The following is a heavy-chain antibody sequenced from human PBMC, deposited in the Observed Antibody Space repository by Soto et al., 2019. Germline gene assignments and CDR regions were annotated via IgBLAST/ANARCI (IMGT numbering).Heavy chain of an antibody. Sequence: QVHLVESGGGVVQPGRSLRLSCAASGFSLSSFGMHWVRQAPGRGLEWVAAMSSDGSNTYYGDSVRGRFTISRDTSKNTMYLQMNSLGAEETAVYYCAREAFGVHSSWFDPWGQGTLVTVSS. J-gene: IGHJ5*02. CDR2: MSSDGSNT. CDR1: GFSLSSFG. V-gene: IGHV3-30*03. D-gene: IGHD6-13*01. CDR3: AREAFGVHSSWFDP.